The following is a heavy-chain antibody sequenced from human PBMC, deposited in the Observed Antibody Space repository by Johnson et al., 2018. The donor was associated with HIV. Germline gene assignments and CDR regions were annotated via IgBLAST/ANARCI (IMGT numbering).Heavy chain of an antibody. V-gene: IGHV3-33*08. J-gene: IGHJ3*02. D-gene: IGHD3-10*01. CDR2: IWFDGSNK. CDR1: GFSFSNHC. Sequence: QVQLVESGGGLVQRGGSLRLSCAASGFSFSNHCMHWVRQAPGKGLEWVARIWFDGSNKYYADSVKGRFTISRDNSKNTLYLQMNSLRAEDTAVYYCAIGRGEFPRHAFDIWGQGTMVTVSS. CDR3: AIGRGEFPRHAFDI.